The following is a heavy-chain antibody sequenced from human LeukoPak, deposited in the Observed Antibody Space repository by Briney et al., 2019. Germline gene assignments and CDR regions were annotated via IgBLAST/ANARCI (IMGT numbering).Heavy chain of an antibody. CDR2: IDYSGST. J-gene: IGHJ4*02. V-gene: IGHV4-39*01. CDR3: ARQYSGSYPYYFDY. CDR1: GVSISSSSYY. D-gene: IGHD1-26*01. Sequence: PSETLSLTCTVSGVSISSSSYYWGWIRQPPGKGLEWIGSIDYSGSTYYNPSLKSRVTISVDTSKNQFSLKLSSVTAAATAVYYCARQYSGSYPYYFDYWGQGTLVTVPS.